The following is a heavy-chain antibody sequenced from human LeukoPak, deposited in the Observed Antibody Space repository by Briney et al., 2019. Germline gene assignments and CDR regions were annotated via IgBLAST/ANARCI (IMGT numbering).Heavy chain of an antibody. V-gene: IGHV1-18*03. CDR3: ARDQTGDSSGSYSEFDY. J-gene: IGHJ4*02. Sequence: GASVKVSCKASGYTFTIYGISWVRQAPGQGLEWMGWISAYNGNTNYAQKLQGRVTITTDTSTSTAYMELSSLRSEDMAVYYCARDQTGDSSGSYSEFDYWGQGTLVTVSS. D-gene: IGHD3-10*01. CDR2: ISAYNGNT. CDR1: GYTFTIYG.